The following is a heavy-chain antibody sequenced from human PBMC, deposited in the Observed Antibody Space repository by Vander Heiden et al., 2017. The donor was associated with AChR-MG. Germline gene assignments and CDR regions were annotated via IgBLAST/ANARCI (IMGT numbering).Heavy chain of an antibody. J-gene: IGHJ3*02. V-gene: IGHV1-69*01. CDR2: IIPIFGTA. D-gene: IGHD3-22*01. CDR3: ARGDWTRITMIVGDAFDI. CDR1: GGTFSSYA. Sequence: QVQLVQSGAEVKKPGSSVKASRKASGGTFSSYAVSWVRQAPGQGLEWMGGIIPIFGTANYAQKFQGRVTITADESTSTAYMELSSLRSEDTAVYYCARGDWTRITMIVGDAFDIWGQGTMVTVSS.